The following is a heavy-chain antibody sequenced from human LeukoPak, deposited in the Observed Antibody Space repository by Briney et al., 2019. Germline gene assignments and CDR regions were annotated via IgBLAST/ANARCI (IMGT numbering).Heavy chain of an antibody. J-gene: IGHJ4*02. D-gene: IGHD4-17*01. CDR2: MNPNSGNT. V-gene: IGHV1-8*03. CDR1: GYPFTSYD. CDR3: ARGEIYGDYVLYFDY. Sequence: ASVKVSCKASGYPFTSYDINWVRQATGQGLEWMGWMNPNSGNTGYAQKFQGRVTFSRNTSITTAYMELSSLRSEDTAVYHCARGEIYGDYVLYFDYWGQGTLVTVSS.